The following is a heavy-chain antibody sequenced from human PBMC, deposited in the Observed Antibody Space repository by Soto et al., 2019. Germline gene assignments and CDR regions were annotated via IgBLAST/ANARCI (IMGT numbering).Heavy chain of an antibody. D-gene: IGHD6-6*01. CDR3: ASHLTSSSAYDWFDP. V-gene: IGHV4-39*01. Sequence: SETLSLTCTVSGGSISSSSYYWGWIRQPPGKGLEWIGSIYYSGSTYYNPSLKSRVTISVDTSKNQFSLKLSSVTAADMAVYYSASHLTSSSAYDWFDPWGQGTLVNVSS. J-gene: IGHJ5*02. CDR2: IYYSGST. CDR1: GGSISSSSYY.